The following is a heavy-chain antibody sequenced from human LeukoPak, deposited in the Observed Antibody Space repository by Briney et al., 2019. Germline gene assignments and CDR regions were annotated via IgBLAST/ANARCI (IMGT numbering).Heavy chain of an antibody. Sequence: ASVKVSCKASGYTFTSYDINWVRQATGQGLEWMGWMNPNSGNTGYAQKFQGRVTMTRNTSISTAYMELSSLRSEDTAVYYCARGVSRRWLVMILTDNWFDPWGRGTLVTVSS. CDR1: GYTFTSYD. CDR2: MNPNSGNT. V-gene: IGHV1-8*01. CDR3: ARGVSRRWLVMILTDNWFDP. D-gene: IGHD6-19*01. J-gene: IGHJ5*02.